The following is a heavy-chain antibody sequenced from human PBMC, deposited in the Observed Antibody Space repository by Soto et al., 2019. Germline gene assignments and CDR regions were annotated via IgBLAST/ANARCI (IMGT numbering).Heavy chain of an antibody. J-gene: IGHJ4*02. D-gene: IGHD2-21*02. V-gene: IGHV3-33*01. CDR2: IWYDGSNK. Sequence: QVQLVESGGGVVQPGRSLRLSCAASGFTFSSYGMHWVRQAPGKGLEWVAVIWYDGSNKYYADSVKGRFTNARDNSNNALYLQMNSLRAEDTAVYYCARDGGGNSVDYWGQGTLVTFSS. CDR1: GFTFSSYG. CDR3: ARDGGGNSVDY.